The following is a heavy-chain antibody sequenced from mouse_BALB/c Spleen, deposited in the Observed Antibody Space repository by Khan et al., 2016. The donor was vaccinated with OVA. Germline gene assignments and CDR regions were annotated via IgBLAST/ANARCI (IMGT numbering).Heavy chain of an antibody. J-gene: IGHJ4*01. CDR2: IYYRGII. CDR1: DYSITSGYS. Sequence: EVQLQESGPDLVKPSQSLSLTCTVTDYSITSGYSWHWIRQFPGNKLEWLGYIYYRGIINFNPSLKSRISITRDTSKNQFFLQLNSVTAEDTATYYCARDGNYMDYWGQGTSVTVSS. D-gene: IGHD2-1*01. CDR3: ARDGNYMDY. V-gene: IGHV3-1*02.